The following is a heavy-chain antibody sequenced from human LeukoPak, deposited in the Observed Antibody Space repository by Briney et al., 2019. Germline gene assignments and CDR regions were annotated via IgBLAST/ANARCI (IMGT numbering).Heavy chain of an antibody. Sequence: GGSLRLSCEASGFTVSSTHMVWVRQAPGKGLEWVSVTYTGGNSYYAGSVQGRFIISRDISKNTLYLQMNNLRAEDSALYYCARGGRGSAAVVAPRSFDIWGQGTMVTVSA. J-gene: IGHJ3*02. V-gene: IGHV3-53*01. CDR1: GFTVSSTH. CDR3: ARGGRGSAAVVAPRSFDI. D-gene: IGHD3-22*01. CDR2: TYTGGNS.